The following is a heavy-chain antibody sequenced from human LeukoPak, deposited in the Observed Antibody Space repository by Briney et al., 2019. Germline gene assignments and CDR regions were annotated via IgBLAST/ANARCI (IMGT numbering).Heavy chain of an antibody. CDR1: GFTFSTYA. Sequence: GGSLRLSCAASGFTFSTYAMHWVRQAPGKGLEGVSTFSGSGGRALYADPVKGRFVISRDNSKNTLYLQMNSLRAEDTAVYYCAKVPSSYNYFDYWGQGAPVTVSS. J-gene: IGHJ4*02. CDR2: FSGSGGRA. V-gene: IGHV3-23*01. CDR3: AKVPSSYNYFDY. D-gene: IGHD6-13*01.